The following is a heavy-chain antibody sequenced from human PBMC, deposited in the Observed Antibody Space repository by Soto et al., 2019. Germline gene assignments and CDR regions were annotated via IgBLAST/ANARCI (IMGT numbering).Heavy chain of an antibody. CDR2: INPSGGST. J-gene: IGHJ5*02. D-gene: IGHD5-12*01. CDR1: GYTFTSYY. V-gene: IGHV1-46*01. Sequence: QVQLVQSGAEVKKPGASVKVSCKASGYTFTSYYMHWVRQAPGQGLEWMGIINPSGGSTSYAQKFQGRVTMTRDTSTSTVYMELSSLRSEDTAVYYCARLGYSGYDWADEGYNWFDPWGQGTLVTVSS. CDR3: ARLGYSGYDWADEGYNWFDP.